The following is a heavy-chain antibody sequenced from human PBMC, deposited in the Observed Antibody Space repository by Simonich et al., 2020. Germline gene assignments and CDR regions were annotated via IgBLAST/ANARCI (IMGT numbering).Heavy chain of an antibody. CDR1: GFTFICYG. Sequence: QVQLVESEVVVFQPGRSLSLSCAASGFTFICYGLHWVGQAPGKGRGGVEVVWYDGSNKYYADSVKGRFTISRDNSKNTLYLQMNSLRAEDTAVYYCARDGGYMVRGVDAFDIWGQGTMVTVSS. J-gene: IGHJ3*02. CDR3: ARDGGYMVRGVDAFDI. D-gene: IGHD3-10*01. CDR2: VWYDGSNK. V-gene: IGHV3-33*01.